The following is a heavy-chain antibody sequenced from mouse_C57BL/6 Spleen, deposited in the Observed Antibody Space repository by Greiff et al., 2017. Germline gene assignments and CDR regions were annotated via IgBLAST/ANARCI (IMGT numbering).Heavy chain of an antibody. V-gene: IGHV1-39*01. Sequence: EVQLLQSGPELVKPGASVKISCKASGYSFTDYNMNWVKQSNGKSLEWIGVITPNYGTTSYNQKFKGKATFTVGQSSSTAYMQLNNLTSDDSAFYYCARGGYEDYAMDYWGQGTSVTVSS. CDR3: ARGGYEDYAMDY. D-gene: IGHD2-3*01. CDR1: GYSFTDYN. J-gene: IGHJ4*01. CDR2: ITPNYGTT.